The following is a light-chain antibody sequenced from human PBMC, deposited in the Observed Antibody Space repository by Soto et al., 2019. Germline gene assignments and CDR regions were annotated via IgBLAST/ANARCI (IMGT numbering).Light chain of an antibody. Sequence: EIVLTQSPGTLSLSPGERATLSCRASQSVGSSYLAWYQQKPGQAPRLLIYRASSRATGIPDRFSGSGSGTDFTLTISRLEPEDFAVYYCQQSGNSQYTFGPGTNLEIK. CDR1: QSVGSSY. J-gene: IGKJ2*01. V-gene: IGKV3-20*01. CDR2: RAS. CDR3: QQSGNSQYT.